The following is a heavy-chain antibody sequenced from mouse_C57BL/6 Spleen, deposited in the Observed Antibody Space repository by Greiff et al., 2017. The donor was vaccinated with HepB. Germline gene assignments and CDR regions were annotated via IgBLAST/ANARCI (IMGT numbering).Heavy chain of an antibody. CDR1: GYTFTSYT. CDR2: INPSSGYT. CDR3: ARRGLSAWFAY. Sequence: QVQLKESGAELARPGASVKMSCKASGYTFTSYTMHWVNQRPGQGLEWIGYINPSSGYTKYNQKFKDKATLTADKSSSTAYMQLSSLTSEDSAVYYCARRGLSAWFAYWGQGTLVTVSA. D-gene: IGHD2-4*01. V-gene: IGHV1-4*01. J-gene: IGHJ3*01.